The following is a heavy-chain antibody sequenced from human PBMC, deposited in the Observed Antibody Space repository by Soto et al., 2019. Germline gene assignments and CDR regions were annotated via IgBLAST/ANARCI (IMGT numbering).Heavy chain of an antibody. Sequence: ASVKVSCKASGYTFASYGISWVRQAPGQGLEWMGWISGYNGNIKYAQKVQGRVTMTTDTSTSTAYMELRSLRSDDTAVYYCARDVGSGWFGDFDYWGQGSLVTVSS. J-gene: IGHJ4*02. D-gene: IGHD6-19*01. V-gene: IGHV1-18*01. CDR1: GYTFASYG. CDR3: ARDVGSGWFGDFDY. CDR2: ISGYNGNI.